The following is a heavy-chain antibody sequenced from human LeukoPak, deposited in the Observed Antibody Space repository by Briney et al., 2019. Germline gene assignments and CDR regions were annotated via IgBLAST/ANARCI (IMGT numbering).Heavy chain of an antibody. V-gene: IGHV1-18*01. Sequence: ASVKVSCKASGYAFTSYGISWVRQAPGQGLEWMGWISTYNGNTNYAQKLQGRVTMTTDTSTSIAYMELRSLRSDDTAVYYCAREGSPFYYYYMDVWGKGTTVTISS. CDR2: ISTYNGNT. CDR1: GYAFTSYG. J-gene: IGHJ6*03. D-gene: IGHD2-15*01. CDR3: AREGSPFYYYYMDV.